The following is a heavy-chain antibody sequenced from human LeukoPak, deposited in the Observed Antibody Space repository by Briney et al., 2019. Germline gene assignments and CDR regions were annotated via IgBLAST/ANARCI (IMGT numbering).Heavy chain of an antibody. Sequence: GASVKVSCKASGYTFTSYGISWVRQAPGQGLEWMGIINPSGGSTSYAQKFQGRVTMTRDMSTSTVYMELSSLRSEDTAVYYCARGGYSGYPTPVPYDYWGQGTLVTVSS. V-gene: IGHV1-46*01. CDR1: GYTFTSYG. D-gene: IGHD5-12*01. J-gene: IGHJ4*02. CDR2: INPSGGST. CDR3: ARGGYSGYPTPVPYDY.